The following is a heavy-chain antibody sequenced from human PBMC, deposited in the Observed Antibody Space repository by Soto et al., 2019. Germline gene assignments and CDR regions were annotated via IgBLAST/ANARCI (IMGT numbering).Heavy chain of an antibody. D-gene: IGHD3-16*01. J-gene: IGHJ5*02. CDR2: ISGSGDST. CDR3: ARRGSGGRFDP. Sequence: EVQLLESGGGLVQPGGSLRLSCAASGFTFSSYAMSWVRQAPEKGLEWVSVISGSGDSTYYADSVKGRFTISRDNSKNTLYLQMNSLRAEDTAVYYWARRGSGGRFDPWGQGTLVSVSS. V-gene: IGHV3-23*01. CDR1: GFTFSSYA.